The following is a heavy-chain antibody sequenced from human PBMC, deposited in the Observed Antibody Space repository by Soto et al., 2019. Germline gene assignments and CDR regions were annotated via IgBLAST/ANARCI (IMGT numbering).Heavy chain of an antibody. CDR2: ISAYNGNT. J-gene: IGHJ1*01. Sequence: ASVKVSCKASGYTFTSYGISWVRQAPGQGLEWMGWISAYNGNTNYAQKLQGRVTMTTDTSTSTAYMELRSLRSDDTAVYYCARDTLQYSSSWYGVFQHWGQSTLVTVSS. CDR1: GYTFTSYG. CDR3: ARDTLQYSSSWYGVFQH. V-gene: IGHV1-18*01. D-gene: IGHD6-13*01.